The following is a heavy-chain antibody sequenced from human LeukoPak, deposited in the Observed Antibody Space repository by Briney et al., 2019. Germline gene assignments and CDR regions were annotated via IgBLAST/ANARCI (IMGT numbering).Heavy chain of an antibody. J-gene: IGHJ4*02. CDR1: GLTFTTSS. D-gene: IGHD1-1*01. CDR3: ANDFNWATDY. V-gene: IGHV3-30*02. Sequence: GGSLRLSCAASGLTFTTSSFHWVRQAPGKGLEWVAFIRHDGSDKYYADSVKGRFISSRDNSKNNVYLQMNSLRIEESALYYCANDFNWATDYWGQGTLVTVSS. CDR2: IRHDGSDK.